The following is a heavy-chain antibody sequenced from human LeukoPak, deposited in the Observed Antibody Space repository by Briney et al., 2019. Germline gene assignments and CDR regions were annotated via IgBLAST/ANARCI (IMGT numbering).Heavy chain of an antibody. CDR2: ISAYNGNT. Sequence: ASVTVSCKASGYTFTSYGISWVRQAPGQELEWMGWISAYNGNTNYAQKLQGRVTMTTDTSTSTAYMELRSLRSDDTAVYYCARDQGDYYDSSGSSYWGQGTLVTVSS. J-gene: IGHJ4*02. CDR3: ARDQGDYYDSSGSSY. D-gene: IGHD3-22*01. CDR1: GYTFTSYG. V-gene: IGHV1-18*01.